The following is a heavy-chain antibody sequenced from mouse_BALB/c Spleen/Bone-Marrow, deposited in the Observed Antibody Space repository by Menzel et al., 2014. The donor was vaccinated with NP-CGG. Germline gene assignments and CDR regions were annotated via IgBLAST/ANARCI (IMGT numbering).Heavy chain of an antibody. V-gene: IGHV14-3*02. D-gene: IGHD4-1*01. CDR3: ASLTGTLDY. Sequence: EVKLVESGAELVKPGASVKLSCTASGFNIKDTYIHWVKQRPEQGLEWIGRIDPANEHTKYDPNFQGKATITADTSSNTAYLQLSSLTSEDTAVYYCASLTGTLDYWGQGSTLTVSS. CDR1: GFNIKDTY. J-gene: IGHJ2*01. CDR2: IDPANEHT.